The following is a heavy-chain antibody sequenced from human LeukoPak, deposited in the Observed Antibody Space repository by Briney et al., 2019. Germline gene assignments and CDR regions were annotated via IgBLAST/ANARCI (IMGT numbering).Heavy chain of an antibody. Sequence: GGSLRLSCAAPGFTFDDYGMSWVRQAPGKGLEWVSGINWNGGSTGYADSVKGRFTISRDNAKNSLYLQMNSLRAEDTALYYCARAARNYGSGSYHYWGQGTLVTVSS. D-gene: IGHD3-10*01. CDR2: INWNGGST. CDR1: GFTFDDYG. CDR3: ARAARNYGSGSYHY. V-gene: IGHV3-20*04. J-gene: IGHJ4*02.